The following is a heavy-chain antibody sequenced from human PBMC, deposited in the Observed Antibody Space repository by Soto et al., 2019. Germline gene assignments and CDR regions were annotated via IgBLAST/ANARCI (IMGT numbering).Heavy chain of an antibody. J-gene: IGHJ6*02. CDR3: AREGITIFGVVIDYYYYGMDV. D-gene: IGHD3-3*01. CDR2: IKQDGSEK. V-gene: IGHV3-7*03. Sequence: GGSLRLSCAASGFTFSSYWMSWVRQAPGKGLEWVANIKQDGSEKYYVDSVKGRFTISRDNAKNSLYLQMNSLRAEDTAVYYCAREGITIFGVVIDYYYYGMDVWGQGTTVTV. CDR1: GFTFSSYW.